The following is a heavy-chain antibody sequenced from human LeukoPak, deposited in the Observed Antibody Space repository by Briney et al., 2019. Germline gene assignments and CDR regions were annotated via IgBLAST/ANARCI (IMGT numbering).Heavy chain of an antibody. CDR3: ARVRYDFWSGYPLDY. CDR2: INPNSGGT. CDR1: GYTFTSYG. D-gene: IGHD3-3*01. J-gene: IGHJ4*02. V-gene: IGHV1-2*02. Sequence: ASVKVSCKASGYTFTSYGISWVRQAPGQGLEWMGWINPNSGGTNYAQKFQGRVTMTRDTSISTAYMELSRLRSDDTAVYYCARVRYDFWSGYPLDYWGQGTLVTVSS.